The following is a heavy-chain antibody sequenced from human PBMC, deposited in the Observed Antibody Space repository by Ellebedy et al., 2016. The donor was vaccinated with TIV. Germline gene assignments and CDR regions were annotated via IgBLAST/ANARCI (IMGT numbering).Heavy chain of an antibody. Sequence: ASVKVSCKASGYIFNSYYVHWVRQAPGQGLEWMGIIHPNGYTTSYPQKFQGRLTMTWDTSTTTTYMELSSLRSDDTAVYYCARDLSLVRGVIGGFDYWGQGTLVTVSS. CDR3: ARDLSLVRGVIGGFDY. CDR2: IHPNGYTT. V-gene: IGHV1-46*02. D-gene: IGHD3-10*01. CDR1: GYIFNSYY. J-gene: IGHJ4*02.